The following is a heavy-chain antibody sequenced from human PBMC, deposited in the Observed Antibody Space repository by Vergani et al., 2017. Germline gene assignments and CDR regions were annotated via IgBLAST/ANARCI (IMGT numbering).Heavy chain of an antibody. Sequence: QVQLVESGGGVVQPGRSLTLSCAASGFTFSSYAMHWVRQAPGKGLEWVAVISYDGSNKYYADSVKGRFTISRDNSKNTLYLQMNSLRAEDTAVYYCARVAXVATEGYYYYYMDVWGKGTTVTVSS. J-gene: IGHJ6*03. CDR3: ARVAXVATEGYYYYYMDV. D-gene: IGHD5-12*01. V-gene: IGHV3-30-3*01. CDR1: GFTFSSYA. CDR2: ISYDGSNK.